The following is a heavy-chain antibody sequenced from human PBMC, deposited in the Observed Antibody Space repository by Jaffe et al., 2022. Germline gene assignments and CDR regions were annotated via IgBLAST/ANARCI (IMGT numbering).Heavy chain of an antibody. V-gene: IGHV3-21*01. CDR1: GFTFSSYS. D-gene: IGHD4-17*01. J-gene: IGHJ6*03. Sequence: EVQLVESGGGLVKPGGSLRLSCAASGFTFSSYSMNWVRQAPGKGLEWVSSISSSSSYIYYADSVKGRFTISRDNAKNSLYLQMNSLRAEDTAVYYCARGMTTVTARSYYYYYMDVWGKGTTVTVSS. CDR3: ARGMTTVTARSYYYYYMDV. CDR2: ISSSSSYI.